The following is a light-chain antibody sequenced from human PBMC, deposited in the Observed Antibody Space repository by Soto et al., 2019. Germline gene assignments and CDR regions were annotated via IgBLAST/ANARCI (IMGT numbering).Light chain of an antibody. Sequence: IVLTQSPGTLSLSPGERATLPCRASQSVSSSCLGWYQQKPGQAPRLLIYDAYSRVTGSPDRFSGSGSGTDFTLTISRLEPEDFAVYYCQQYCSSPITFGQGTRLEIK. CDR1: QSVSSSC. J-gene: IGKJ5*01. CDR3: QQYCSSPIT. V-gene: IGKV3-20*01. CDR2: DAY.